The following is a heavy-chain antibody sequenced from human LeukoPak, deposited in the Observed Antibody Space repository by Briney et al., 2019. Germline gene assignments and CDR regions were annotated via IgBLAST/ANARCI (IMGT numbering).Heavy chain of an antibody. CDR1: GGSISNYF. CDR2: IYTSGST. J-gene: IGHJ4*02. V-gene: IGHV4-4*07. Sequence: SETLSLTCTVSGGSISNYFWSWIRQPAGKGLEWIGRIYTSGSTDYNPSLKSRVTMSVDTSKNQFSLKLNSVTAADTAVYYCARGPRNSDWYSIDYWGREPWPPSPQ. CDR3: ARGPRNSDWYSIDY. D-gene: IGHD6-19*01.